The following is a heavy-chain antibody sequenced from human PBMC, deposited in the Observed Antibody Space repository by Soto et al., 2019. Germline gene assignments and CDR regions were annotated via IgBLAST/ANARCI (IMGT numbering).Heavy chain of an antibody. V-gene: IGHV7-4-1*01. CDR3: ARGPRSGYHNLFDP. CDR2: INTNTGNP. D-gene: IGHD5-12*01. J-gene: IGHJ5*02. Sequence: GASVKVSCKASGYTFTSYAMNWVRQAPGQGIERMGWINTNTGNPTYAQGFTGRFVFSLDTSVSTAYLQICSLKAEDTAVYYCARGPRSGYHNLFDPWGQGTLVTVSS. CDR1: GYTFTSYA.